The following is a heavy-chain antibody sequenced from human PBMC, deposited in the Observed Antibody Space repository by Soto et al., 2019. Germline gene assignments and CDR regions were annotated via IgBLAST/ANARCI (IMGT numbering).Heavy chain of an antibody. Sequence: EVQLVESGGGLVEPGGSLRLSCAASGLTNDYAMHWVRQVTGKGLEWVSGISWKSGSVGYADSVKGRFTISRDNAMKALYLQMNSLRPEDTALYYCAKATARGRIQPAVFDIWGQGTLVIVSS. V-gene: IGHV3-9*01. J-gene: IGHJ4*02. CDR3: AKATARGRIQPAVFDI. D-gene: IGHD3-10*01. CDR1: GLTNDYA. CDR2: ISWKSGSV.